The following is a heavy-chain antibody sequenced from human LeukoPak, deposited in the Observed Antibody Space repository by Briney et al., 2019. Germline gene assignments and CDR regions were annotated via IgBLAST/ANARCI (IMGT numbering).Heavy chain of an antibody. Sequence: SQTLSLTCTVSGGSISSGDYYWSWIRQPPGKGLEWIGYIYYSGSTYYNPSLKSRVTISVDMSKNQFSLKLSSVTAADTAVYYCARDLPPYYGSGSYDYYYYGMDVWGKGTTVTVSS. CDR1: GGSISSGDYY. D-gene: IGHD3-10*01. V-gene: IGHV4-30-4*01. J-gene: IGHJ6*04. CDR3: ARDLPPYYGSGSYDYYYYGMDV. CDR2: IYYSGST.